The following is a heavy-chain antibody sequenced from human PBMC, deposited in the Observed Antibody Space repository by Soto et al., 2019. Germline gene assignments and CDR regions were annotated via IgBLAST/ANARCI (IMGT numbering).Heavy chain of an antibody. CDR3: ARDGREASGMDV. CDR2: IYYRGST. Sequence: SETLSLTCTVSGGSISGHYWSWVRQAPGKGLEWIGHIYYRGSTTYNPSLRSRSTISVDTSNNQFSLKLNSVTTADTAVYYCARDGREASGMDVWGQGTKVTVSS. D-gene: IGHD1-26*01. J-gene: IGHJ6*02. V-gene: IGHV4-59*11. CDR1: GGSISGHY.